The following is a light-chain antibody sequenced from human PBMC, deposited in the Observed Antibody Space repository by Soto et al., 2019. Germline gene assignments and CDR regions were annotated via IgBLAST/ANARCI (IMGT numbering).Light chain of an antibody. CDR3: WSYAGGNTHVL. J-gene: IGLJ2*01. Sequence: QSALTQPASVSGSPGQSITISCTGTSSDVGSYKHVSWYQQYPGKAPKLMIYEATKRPSWVSNRFSGSKSGNTASLTISGLQAEDEADYYCWSYAGGNTHVLFGGGTKVTVL. V-gene: IGLV2-23*01. CDR1: SSDVGSYKH. CDR2: EAT.